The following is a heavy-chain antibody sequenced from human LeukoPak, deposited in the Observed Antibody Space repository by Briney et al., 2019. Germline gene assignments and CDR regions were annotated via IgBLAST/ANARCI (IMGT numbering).Heavy chain of an antibody. D-gene: IGHD2-8*01. J-gene: IGHJ4*02. CDR1: GFTFSSYG. V-gene: IGHV3-33*01. CDR2: IWYDGSNQ. CDR3: ARDMVYARVGFFDY. Sequence: GGSLRLSCAASGFTFSSYGIHWVSQAPGKGLEWVAIIWYDGSNQYYADSVKGRFTISRDNSKNTVFLQMNSLRAEDTAVYYCARDMVYARVGFFDYWGQGTLVTVSS.